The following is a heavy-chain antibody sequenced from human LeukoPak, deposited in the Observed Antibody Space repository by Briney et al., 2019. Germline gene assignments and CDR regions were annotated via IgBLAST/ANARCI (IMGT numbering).Heavy chain of an antibody. J-gene: IGHJ4*02. Sequence: GGSLRLSCAASGFTFSSYSMNWVRQAPGKGLEWVSYISSSGGTIYYADSVKGRFTISRDNAKNSLYLQMNGLRAEDTAVYYCARASSGQDGGNRHWGQGTLVTVSS. D-gene: IGHD4-23*01. CDR1: GFTFSSYS. CDR2: ISSSGGTI. CDR3: ARASSGQDGGNRH. V-gene: IGHV3-48*04.